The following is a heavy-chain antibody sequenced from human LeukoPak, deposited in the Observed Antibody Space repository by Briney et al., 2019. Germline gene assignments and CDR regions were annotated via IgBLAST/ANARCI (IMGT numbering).Heavy chain of an antibody. Sequence: PGGSLRLSCAASGFIFNNYWMDWVRQTPGKGPEWVANIKYDGTTKYYVDSVKGRFTISRDSDKKLLYLQMNNLRAEDTAVYFCSRQLEEWGQGTLVTVSS. V-gene: IGHV3-7*03. J-gene: IGHJ4*02. CDR2: IKYDGTTK. D-gene: IGHD1-1*01. CDR3: SRQLEE. CDR1: GFIFNNYW.